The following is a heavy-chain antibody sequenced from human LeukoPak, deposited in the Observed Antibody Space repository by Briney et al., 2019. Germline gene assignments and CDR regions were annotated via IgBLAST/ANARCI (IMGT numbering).Heavy chain of an antibody. CDR2: ISFSGST. CDR1: GGSISGGGYY. V-gene: IGHV4-31*03. J-gene: IGHJ6*02. D-gene: IGHD4-17*01. Sequence: SSETLSFTCTVSGGSISGGGYYWRWIRQYPGKGLEWIAYISFSGSTFYNPSLRSRVVISRDTSKNQFSLKLDSVTAADTAVYYCADSYGDRNYFYGMDVWGQGTTVTVSS. CDR3: ADSYGDRNYFYGMDV.